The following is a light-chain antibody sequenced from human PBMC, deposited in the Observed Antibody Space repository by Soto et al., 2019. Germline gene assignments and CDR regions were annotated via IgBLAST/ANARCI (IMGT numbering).Light chain of an antibody. J-gene: IGKJ5*01. V-gene: IGKV1-33*01. CDR3: QQYDTFPVT. CDR1: QTISTY. CDR2: DAS. Sequence: DIQMTQSPSSLSASVGDRVTITCRASQTISTYLNWYQQKPGKAPRLLIYDASSLLSGVPSRFSGSGSGTDFIFTISSLQPEDFATYYCQQYDTFPVTFGQGTRLEIK.